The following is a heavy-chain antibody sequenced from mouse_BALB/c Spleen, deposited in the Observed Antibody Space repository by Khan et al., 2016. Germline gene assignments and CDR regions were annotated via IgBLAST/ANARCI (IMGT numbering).Heavy chain of an antibody. D-gene: IGHD4-1*01. J-gene: IGHJ4*01. CDR3: ARNWDAMDY. CDR2: ISYSGST. CDR1: GYSITSDYA. Sequence: EVQLQESGPGLVKPSQSLSLTCTVTGYSITSDYAWNWIRQFPGNKLEWMAYISYSGSTSYNPSLKSRISITRDTSKNQFFLQLISETTEDTATYYCARNWDAMDYWGQGTSVTVSS. V-gene: IGHV3-2*02.